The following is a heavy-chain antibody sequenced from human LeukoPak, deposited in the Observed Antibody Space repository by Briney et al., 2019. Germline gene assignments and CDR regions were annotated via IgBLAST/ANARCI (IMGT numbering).Heavy chain of an antibody. V-gene: IGHV4-34*01. CDR2: INHSGST. Sequence: SETLSLTCAVYGGSFSGYYWSWIRQPPGKGLEWIGEINHSGSTNYNPSLKSRVTISVDTSKNQFSLKLSSVTAADTAVYYCARSTYPARYFQHWGQGTLVTVSS. CDR1: GGSFSGYY. CDR3: ARSTYPARYFQH. J-gene: IGHJ1*01. D-gene: IGHD6-6*01.